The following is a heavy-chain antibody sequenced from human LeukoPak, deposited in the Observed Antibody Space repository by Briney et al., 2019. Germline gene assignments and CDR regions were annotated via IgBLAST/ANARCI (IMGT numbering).Heavy chain of an antibody. J-gene: IGHJ2*01. CDR2: IYYSGST. CDR3: RVHSGPRDWYFDL. V-gene: IGHV4-59*08. D-gene: IGHD5-12*01. Sequence: SETLSLTCTVSGGSISSYYWSWIRQPPGKGLEWIGYIYYSGSTNYNPSLKSRVTISVDTSKNQFSLKLSSVTAADTAVYYCRVHSGPRDWYFDLWGRGTLVTVSS. CDR1: GGSISSYY.